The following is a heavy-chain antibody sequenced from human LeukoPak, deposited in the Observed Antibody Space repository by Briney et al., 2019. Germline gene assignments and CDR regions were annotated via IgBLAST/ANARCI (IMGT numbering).Heavy chain of an antibody. Sequence: GGSLRLSCAASGFTFDDYAMHWVRQAPGKGLVWLSRINSDGYSISYADSVKGRFTISRDNAKNTLYLQMNTLRPEDTAIYYCARGVAVAGTDYWGQGILVTVSS. J-gene: IGHJ4*02. CDR1: GFTFDDYA. CDR3: ARGVAVAGTDY. V-gene: IGHV3-74*01. D-gene: IGHD6-19*01. CDR2: INSDGYSI.